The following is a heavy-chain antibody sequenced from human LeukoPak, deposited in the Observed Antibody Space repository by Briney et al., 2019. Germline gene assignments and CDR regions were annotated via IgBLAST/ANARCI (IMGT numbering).Heavy chain of an antibody. CDR1: GGSISSYY. Sequence: PSETLSLTCTISGGSISSYYWSWIRQPPGKGLEWIGYIYYSGSTNYNPSLKSRVTISVDTSKNQFSLKLSSVTAADTAVYYCARVGYCSSTSCYVRASWFDPWGQGTLDTVSS. CDR2: IYYSGST. V-gene: IGHV4-59*08. CDR3: ARVGYCSSTSCYVRASWFDP. D-gene: IGHD2-2*01. J-gene: IGHJ5*02.